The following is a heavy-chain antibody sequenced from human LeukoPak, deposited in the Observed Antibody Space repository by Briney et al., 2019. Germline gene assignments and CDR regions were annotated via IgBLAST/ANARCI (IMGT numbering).Heavy chain of an antibody. J-gene: IGHJ3*01. V-gene: IGHV3-21*01. CDR1: GFTFSSYS. CDR3: ARDRDILTGLDAFDV. Sequence: GGSLRLSCAASGFTFSSYSMNWVRQAPGKGLEWVSSISSSSSYIYYADSVKGRFTISRDYAKNSLYLQMNSLRAEDTAVYYCARDRDILTGLDAFDVWGQGTMVTVSS. CDR2: ISSSSSYI. D-gene: IGHD3-9*01.